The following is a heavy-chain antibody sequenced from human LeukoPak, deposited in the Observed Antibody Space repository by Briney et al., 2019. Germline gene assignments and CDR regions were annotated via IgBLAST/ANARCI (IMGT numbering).Heavy chain of an antibody. D-gene: IGHD6-13*01. Sequence: GDSLKISCKGSGYSFTSYWIGWVRQMPGKGLEWMGIIYPGDSDTRYSPSFQGQVTISADKSITTAYLQWSSLKASDTALYYRARWAAAGRPFDYWGQGTLVTVSS. CDR2: IYPGDSDT. CDR3: ARWAAAGRPFDY. CDR1: GYSFTSYW. J-gene: IGHJ4*02. V-gene: IGHV5-51*01.